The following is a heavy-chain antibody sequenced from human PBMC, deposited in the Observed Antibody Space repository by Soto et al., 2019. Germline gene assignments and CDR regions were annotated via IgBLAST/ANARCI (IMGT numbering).Heavy chain of an antibody. Sequence: GGSLRLSCAASGFTFSSYAMHWVRQAPGKGLEWVAVISYDGSNKYYADSVKGRFTISRDNSKNTLYLQMNSLRAEDTAVYYCARSEMTFDYWGQGTLVTVSS. CDR2: ISYDGSNK. J-gene: IGHJ4*02. CDR1: GFTFSSYA. CDR3: ARSEMTFDY. V-gene: IGHV3-30-3*01.